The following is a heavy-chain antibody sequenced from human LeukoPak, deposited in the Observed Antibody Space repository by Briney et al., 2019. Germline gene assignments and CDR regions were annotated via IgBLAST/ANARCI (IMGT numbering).Heavy chain of an antibody. CDR1: GFTFSSYA. Sequence: GGSLRLSCAASGFTFSSYAMTWVRQAPGKGLEWVSGISGSGGSTYYADSVKGRFTISRDNSKNTLYLQMNSLRAEDTAVYYCASVRSSAWFGDYFDYWGQGTLVTVSS. D-gene: IGHD3-10*01. CDR3: ASVRSSAWFGDYFDY. CDR2: ISGSGGST. J-gene: IGHJ4*02. V-gene: IGHV3-23*01.